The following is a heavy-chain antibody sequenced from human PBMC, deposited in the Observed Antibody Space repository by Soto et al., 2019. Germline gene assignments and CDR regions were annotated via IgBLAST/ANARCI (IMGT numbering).Heavy chain of an antibody. V-gene: IGHV4-30-4*01. D-gene: IGHD1-1*01. Sequence: SETLSLTCTVSGGSISSGDYYWSWIRQPPGKGLEWIGYIYYSGSTYYNPSLKSRVTISVDTSKNQFSLKLSSVTAADTAVYYCARDHLGGTLPYYGMDVWGQGTTVTVSS. CDR1: GGSISSGDYY. J-gene: IGHJ6*02. CDR2: IYYSGST. CDR3: ARDHLGGTLPYYGMDV.